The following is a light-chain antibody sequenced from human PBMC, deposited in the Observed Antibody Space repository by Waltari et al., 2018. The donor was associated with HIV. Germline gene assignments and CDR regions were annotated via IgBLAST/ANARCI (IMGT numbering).Light chain of an antibody. CDR1: STDIGSYDL. V-gene: IGLV2-23*02. J-gene: IGLJ2*01. CDR3: CSYAGGITHVL. Sequence: QSALTQPASVSGSPGQSITISCTGMSTDIGSYDLVSWYHQHPGKDPKLMLYEVTQRPAGFSNRSAGSKSGNTASLTISGPQGEDEADYHCCSYAGGITHVLFGGGTKLTVL. CDR2: EVT.